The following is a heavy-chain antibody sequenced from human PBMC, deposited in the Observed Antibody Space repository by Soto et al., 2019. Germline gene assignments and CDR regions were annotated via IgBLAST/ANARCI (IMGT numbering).Heavy chain of an antibody. CDR2: IDHSGYT. V-gene: IGHV4-34*01. Sequence: SETLSLTCAVYGGSFSGYYWNWIRQPPGKGLEWIGEIDHSGYTNYNPSLKSRVTISVDTSKNQFPLRLTSVTAADTAVYYCARVRDWFDPWGQGTLVTVSS. D-gene: IGHD3-3*01. J-gene: IGHJ5*02. CDR3: ARVRDWFDP. CDR1: GGSFSGYY.